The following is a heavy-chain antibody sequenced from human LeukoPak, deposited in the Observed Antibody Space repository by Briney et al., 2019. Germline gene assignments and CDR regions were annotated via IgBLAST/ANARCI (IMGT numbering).Heavy chain of an antibody. CDR2: ISYDGSNK. J-gene: IGHJ5*02. CDR3: AKDPGSGYYFLWFDP. V-gene: IGHV3-30*18. D-gene: IGHD3-22*01. CDR1: GFTFSSYG. Sequence: PGGSLRLSCAASGFTFSSYGMHWVRQAPGKGLEWVAVISYDGSNKYYADSVKGRFTISRDNSKNTLYLQMNSLRAEDTAVYYCAKDPGSGYYFLWFDPWGQGTLVTVSS.